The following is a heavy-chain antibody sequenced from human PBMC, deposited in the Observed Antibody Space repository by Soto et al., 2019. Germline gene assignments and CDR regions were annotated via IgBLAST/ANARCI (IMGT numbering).Heavy chain of an antibody. CDR1: GYTFSSYY. V-gene: IGHV1-46*03. J-gene: IGHJ4*02. D-gene: IGHD2-21*02. CDR2: INPSSGYK. Sequence: QVQLVQSGAEVKKPGASVKVSCKASGYTFSSYYMNWERQAPGQGLAWLGIINPSSGYKTYEQRFLGRVTMPSDTSTSTVHMELGSLTSEATAEYYCARGGGIVVVTATYDHWGQGTLVTVSS. CDR3: ARGGGIVVVTATYDH.